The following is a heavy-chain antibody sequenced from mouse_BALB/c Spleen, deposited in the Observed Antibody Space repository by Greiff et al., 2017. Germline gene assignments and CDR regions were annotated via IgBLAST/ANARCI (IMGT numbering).Heavy chain of an antibody. CDR1: GYSFTSDYM. D-gene: IGHD2-5*01. V-gene: IGHV3-1*02. CDR3: VGSKYWYFDV. Sequence: EVQLVESGPDLAKPSQSLSLTCTVTGYSFTSDYMWYWIQQFPGNKLEWMGYIHYSGSTNYNPSLKRRISITRDTSKNRFFLQLNSVTTEDTATYYYVGSKYWYFDVWGEGTTVTVSA. J-gene: IGHJ1*01. CDR2: IHYSGST.